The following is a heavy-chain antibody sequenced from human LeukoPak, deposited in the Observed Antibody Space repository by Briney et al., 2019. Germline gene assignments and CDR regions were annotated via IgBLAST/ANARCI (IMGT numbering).Heavy chain of an antibody. V-gene: IGHV3-23*01. J-gene: IGHJ4*02. D-gene: IGHD3-10*01. Sequence: PGGSLRLSCAASGFTFSSYAMSWVRQAPGKGLEWVSGISGSGGSTYHADSVKGRFTISRDNSKNTLYLQMNSLRAEDTAVYYCAKDVYGSGSHGVYYFDHWGQGTLVTVSS. CDR2: ISGSGGST. CDR3: AKDVYGSGSHGVYYFDH. CDR1: GFTFSSYA.